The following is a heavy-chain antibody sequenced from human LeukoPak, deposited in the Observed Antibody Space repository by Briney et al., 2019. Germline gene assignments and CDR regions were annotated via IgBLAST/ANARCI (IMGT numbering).Heavy chain of an antibody. Sequence: SETLSLTCTASGAPISSYYWSWIRQPPGKGLEWIGYIYYSGSTNYNPSLYNPSLKSRVTISVDTSKNQFSLKLSSVTAADTAVNSFAGGPDPAAGTDHHLTYWARGTLVTVSS. CDR3: AGGPDPAAGTDHHLTY. CDR2: IYYSGST. CDR1: GAPISSYY. V-gene: IGHV4-59*01. J-gene: IGHJ4*02. D-gene: IGHD6-13*01.